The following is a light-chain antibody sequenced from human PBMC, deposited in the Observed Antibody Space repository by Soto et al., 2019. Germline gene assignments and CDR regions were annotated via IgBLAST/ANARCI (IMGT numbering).Light chain of an antibody. CDR1: SSDVGGYNY. V-gene: IGLV2-14*03. Sequence: QSALTQPASVSGSPGQSITISCTGTSSDVGGYNYVSWYQHHPGKVPQLMIYDVSNRPSGVSNRFSGSKSGNTASLTISGLQAEDEADYYCYSYTSSNPYVIVTGTKVTVL. CDR3: YSYTSSNPYV. CDR2: DVS. J-gene: IGLJ1*01.